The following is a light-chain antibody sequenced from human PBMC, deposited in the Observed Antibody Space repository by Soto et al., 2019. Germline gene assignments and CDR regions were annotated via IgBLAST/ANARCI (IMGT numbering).Light chain of an antibody. CDR2: EIN. V-gene: IGLV2-8*01. Sequence: QCALTQPPSASGSPGQSVTISCTGTSSDVGAYDYVSWYQQHPGKAPKLMIYEINKRPSGVPDRFSGSKSGNTASLTVSGLQAEDEADYYCSSFAGSNNFPYVFGTGTQLTVL. CDR1: SSDVGAYDY. J-gene: IGLJ1*01. CDR3: SSFAGSNNFPYV.